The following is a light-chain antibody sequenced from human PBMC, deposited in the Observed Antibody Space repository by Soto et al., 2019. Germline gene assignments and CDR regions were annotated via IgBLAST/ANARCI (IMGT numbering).Light chain of an antibody. V-gene: IGKV1-13*02. CDR2: DAS. Sequence: AMEFTKSSASLPAWVGDRVTSTWRASQGISSFLAWYQQKPGKAPKFLIYDASTLESGVPLRFSGSGSGTDFTLTISSLRPQDVATYYCQQYYSFPWTFGQGTKVDIK. CDR1: QGISSF. CDR3: QQYYSFPWT. J-gene: IGKJ1*01.